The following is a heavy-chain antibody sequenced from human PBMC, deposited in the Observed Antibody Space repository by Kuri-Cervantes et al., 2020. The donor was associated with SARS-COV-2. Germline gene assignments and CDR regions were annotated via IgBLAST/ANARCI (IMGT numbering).Heavy chain of an antibody. CDR3: ARDRPHCDGGSCYAANFDY. CDR2: IYSGGST. J-gene: IGHJ4*02. CDR1: GFTFSSYW. Sequence: GGSLRLSCAASGFTFSSYWMSWVRQAPGKGLEWVSVIYSGGSTYYADSVKGRFTVSRDNSKNTLSLQMNSLRAEDTAVYYCARDRPHCDGGSCYAANFDYWGQGTLVTVSS. V-gene: IGHV3-66*02. D-gene: IGHD2-15*01.